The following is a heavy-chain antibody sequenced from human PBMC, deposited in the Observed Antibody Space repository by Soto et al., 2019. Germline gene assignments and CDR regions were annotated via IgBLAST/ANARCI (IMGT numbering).Heavy chain of an antibody. CDR1: GSTFSSYA. J-gene: IGHJ3*02. V-gene: IGHV3-23*01. Sequence: GGPLRLSCAASGSTFSSYAMSWVRKAPGKGLEGVSVISGSGGSTYYADSVKGRFTISRDNSKNTLYLQMNSLRAEDTAVYFCAKDTIVLMVYAPDAFDIWGQGTMVTVSS. D-gene: IGHD2-8*01. CDR2: ISGSGGST. CDR3: AKDTIVLMVYAPDAFDI.